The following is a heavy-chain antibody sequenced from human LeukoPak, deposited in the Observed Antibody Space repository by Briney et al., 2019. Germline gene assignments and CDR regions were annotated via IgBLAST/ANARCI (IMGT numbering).Heavy chain of an antibody. CDR2: ISGSGGST. V-gene: IGHV3-23*01. CDR1: GFTFSSYA. CDR3: AKDWRDIVVVPAAIGDY. D-gene: IGHD2-2*02. J-gene: IGHJ4*02. Sequence: GGSLLLSCAASGFTFSSYAMSWVRPAPGKGLEWVSAISGSGGSTYYADSVKGRFTIYRDNSKNTLYLQMNSLRAEDTAVYYCAKDWRDIVVVPAAIGDYWGQGTLVTVSS.